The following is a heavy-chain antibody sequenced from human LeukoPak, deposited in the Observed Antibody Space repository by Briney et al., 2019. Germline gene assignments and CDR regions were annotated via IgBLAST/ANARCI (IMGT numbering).Heavy chain of an antibody. CDR3: AREYRHYYDSSGYSDY. D-gene: IGHD3-22*01. CDR1: GGSIGSSSYC. J-gene: IGHJ4*02. V-gene: IGHV4-39*01. Sequence: SETLSLTCTVSGGSIGSSSYCWGWIRQPPGKGLEWIGSIYYSGSTYYNPSLKGRVTISVDTSKNQFSLKLSSVTAADTAVYYCAREYRHYYDSSGYSDYWGQGTLVTVSS. CDR2: IYYSGST.